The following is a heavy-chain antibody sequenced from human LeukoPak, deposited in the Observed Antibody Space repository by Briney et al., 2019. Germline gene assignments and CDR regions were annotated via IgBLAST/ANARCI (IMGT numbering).Heavy chain of an antibody. Sequence: GGSLRLSCAASGFTFSSYAMSWVRQAPGKGLEWVSAISGSGGSTYYADSVKGRFTISRDNSKNTLYLQMNSLRAEDTAVYYCARDPSREWPAPSWYFDLWGRGTLVTVSS. CDR2: ISGSGGST. V-gene: IGHV3-23*01. CDR3: ARDPSREWPAPSWYFDL. D-gene: IGHD3-3*01. J-gene: IGHJ2*01. CDR1: GFTFSSYA.